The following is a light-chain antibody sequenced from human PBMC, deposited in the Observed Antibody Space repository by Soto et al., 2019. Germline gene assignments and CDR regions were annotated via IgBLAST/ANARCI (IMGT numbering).Light chain of an antibody. J-gene: IGKJ1*01. CDR1: QSVSSN. CDR2: GAS. Sequence: EVVMTQSPATLSVSPVERATLSCRASQSVSSNLAWYQQKHGQAPRLLIYGASTRATGIPARFSGSGSGTDFTLTISRLEPEDFAVYYCQQYGNSPQTFGQGTKVDIK. V-gene: IGKV3-15*01. CDR3: QQYGNSPQT.